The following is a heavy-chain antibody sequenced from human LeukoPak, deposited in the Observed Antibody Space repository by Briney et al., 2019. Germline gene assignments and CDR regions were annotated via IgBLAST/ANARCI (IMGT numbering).Heavy chain of an antibody. V-gene: IGHV4-59*08. CDR3: ARHPRGNWFDP. Sequence: PSETLSLTCTVSGGSISSYYWSWIRQPPGKGLEWIGYIYYSGSTNYNPSLKSRVTISVDTSKNQFSLKLSSVTAADTAVYYCARHPRGNWFDPWGQGTLVTVSS. J-gene: IGHJ5*02. CDR1: GGSISSYY. CDR2: IYYSGST.